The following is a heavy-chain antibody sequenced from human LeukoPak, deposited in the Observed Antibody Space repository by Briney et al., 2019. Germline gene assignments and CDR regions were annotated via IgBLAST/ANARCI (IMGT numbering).Heavy chain of an antibody. J-gene: IGHJ6*02. D-gene: IGHD3-10*01. CDR2: ICTAGDT. Sequence: GGSLRLSCAASGFTFSSYDMHWVRQAPGKGLEWVSAICTAGDTYYPGSVKGRFTISRENAKNSLYLQMNSLRAGDTAVYYCARELTTYYYGSGSRIYYYYGMDVWGQGTTVTVSS. CDR1: GFTFSSYD. CDR3: ARELTTYYYGSGSRIYYYYGMDV. V-gene: IGHV3-13*01.